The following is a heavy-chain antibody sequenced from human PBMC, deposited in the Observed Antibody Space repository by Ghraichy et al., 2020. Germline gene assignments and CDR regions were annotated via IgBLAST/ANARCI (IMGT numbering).Heavy chain of an antibody. CDR3: ARGKGGAFDI. Sequence: GESLNISCAASGFTFSSYSMNWVRQAPGKGLEWVSSISSSSSYIYYADSVKGRFTISRDNAKNSLYLQMNSLRAEDTAVYYCARGKGGAFDIWGQGTMVTVSS. D-gene: IGHD1-26*01. CDR2: ISSSSSYI. V-gene: IGHV3-21*01. CDR1: GFTFSSYS. J-gene: IGHJ3*02.